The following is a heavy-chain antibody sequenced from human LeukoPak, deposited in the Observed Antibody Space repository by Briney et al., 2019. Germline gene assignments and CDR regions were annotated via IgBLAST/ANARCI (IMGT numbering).Heavy chain of an antibody. CDR1: GGSISSSSYY. D-gene: IGHD3-10*01. CDR3: ARDGRQRITMDTGALDI. CDR2: IYYSGST. J-gene: IGHJ3*02. V-gene: IGHV4-39*07. Sequence: PSETLSLTCTVSGGSISSSSYYWGWIRQPPGKGLEWIGSIYYSGSTYYNPSLKSRVTISVDTSKNQFSLKLSSVTAADTAVYYCARDGRQRITMDTGALDIWGQGTMVTVSS.